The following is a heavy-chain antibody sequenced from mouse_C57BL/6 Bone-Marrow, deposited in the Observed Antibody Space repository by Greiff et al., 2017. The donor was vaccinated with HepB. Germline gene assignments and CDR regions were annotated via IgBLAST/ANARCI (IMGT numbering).Heavy chain of an antibody. V-gene: IGHV7-3*01. J-gene: IGHJ2*01. CDR2: IRNKANGYTT. CDR3: ARYEGANWDAYFDY. CDR1: GFTFTDYY. Sequence: EVMLVESGGGLVQPGGSLSLSCAASGFTFTDYYMSWVRQPPGKALEWLGFIRNKANGYTTEYSASVKGRFTISRDTSQSILYLQMNALRAEDSATYYCARYEGANWDAYFDYWGQGTTLTVSS. D-gene: IGHD4-1*01.